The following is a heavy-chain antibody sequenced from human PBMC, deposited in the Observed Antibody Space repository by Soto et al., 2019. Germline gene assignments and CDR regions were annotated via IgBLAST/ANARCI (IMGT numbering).Heavy chain of an antibody. V-gene: IGHV5-51*01. J-gene: IGHJ6*02. CDR2: IYPGDSNT. CDR1: GYSFTSYW. D-gene: IGHD3-10*01. CDR3: AGGGVRGVITRTRDYYGMDV. Sequence: GESLKISCKGSGYSFTSYWIGWVRQMPGKGLECMGIIYPGDSNTRYSPSFQGQVTISADKSFSIAFLQWSSLKASDTAMYYCAGGGVRGVITRTRDYYGMDVWGQGTTVTVSS.